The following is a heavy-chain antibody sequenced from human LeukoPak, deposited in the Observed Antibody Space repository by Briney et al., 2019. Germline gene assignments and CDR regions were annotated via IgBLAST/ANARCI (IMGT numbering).Heavy chain of an antibody. J-gene: IGHJ4*02. Sequence: GGSLRLSCAASGFTFSSYAMSWVRQAPGKGLEWVSAISGSGGSTYYADSVKGRFTISRDNSKNTLYLQMNSLRAEDTAVYYCARGFDRVTILHYWGQGTLVAVSS. CDR2: ISGSGGST. CDR3: ARGFDRVTILHY. D-gene: IGHD3-10*01. CDR1: GFTFSSYA. V-gene: IGHV3-23*01.